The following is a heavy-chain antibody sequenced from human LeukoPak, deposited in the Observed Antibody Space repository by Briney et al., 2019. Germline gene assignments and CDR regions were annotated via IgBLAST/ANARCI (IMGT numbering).Heavy chain of an antibody. D-gene: IGHD3-16*02. V-gene: IGHV4-34*01. CDR1: GGSFSGYD. Sequence: SETLSLTCAVYGGSFSGYDWSWIRQPPGKGLEWIGEINHSGSTNYNPSLKSRVTISVDTSKNQFSLKLSSVTAADTAVYYCARGSSDYVWGSYRRYNWFDPWGQGTLVTVSS. J-gene: IGHJ5*02. CDR2: INHSGST. CDR3: ARGSSDYVWGSYRRYNWFDP.